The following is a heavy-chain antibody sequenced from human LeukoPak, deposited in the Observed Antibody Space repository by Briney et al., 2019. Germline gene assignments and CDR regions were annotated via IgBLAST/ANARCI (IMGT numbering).Heavy chain of an antibody. Sequence: KTSETLSLTCTVSGGSISSYYWSWIRQPPGKGLEWIGYSYYSGSTKYNPSLKSRVTISVDTTKNQFSLKLSSVTAADTAVYYCARYTRGRNGMDVWGQGTTVTVSS. CDR1: GGSISSYY. CDR3: ARYTRGRNGMDV. CDR2: SYYSGST. D-gene: IGHD3-16*01. V-gene: IGHV4-59*08. J-gene: IGHJ6*02.